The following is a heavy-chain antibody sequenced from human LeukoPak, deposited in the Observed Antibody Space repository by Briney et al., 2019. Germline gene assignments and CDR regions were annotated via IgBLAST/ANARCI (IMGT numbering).Heavy chain of an antibody. Sequence: PSETLSLTCTVSGSSISNNYYWAWIRQPPGKGLEWIGCVFHTGTTYYSPSLKSRVTISVDTSKNRFSLKLSSVTAADTAVYFCARDVPMRDYWGRGTLVTVSS. V-gene: IGHV4-38-2*02. CDR3: ARDVPMRDY. J-gene: IGHJ4*02. CDR2: VFHTGTT. CDR1: GSSISNNYY. D-gene: IGHD3-22*01.